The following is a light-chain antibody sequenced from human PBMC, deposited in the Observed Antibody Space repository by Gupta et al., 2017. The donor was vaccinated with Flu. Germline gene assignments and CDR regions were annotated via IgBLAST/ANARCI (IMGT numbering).Light chain of an antibody. CDR3: RQYREYPIT. CDR2: GAS. CDR1: QSVGNS. Sequence: DFQMTQSPSSLSASVGDRVIITCRASQSVGNSLGWYQQKPEKAPKSLIYGASSLQDGVPSRFSGSGFGTEFTLTISSLQPEDFGTYYCRQYREYPITFGQETRLEIK. J-gene: IGKJ5*01. V-gene: IGKV1D-16*01.